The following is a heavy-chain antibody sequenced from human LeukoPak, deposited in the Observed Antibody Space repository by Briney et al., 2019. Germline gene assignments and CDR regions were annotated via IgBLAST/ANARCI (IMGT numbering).Heavy chain of an antibody. CDR1: GASVSTSYNY. V-gene: IGHV4-39*07. CDR2: ISHAGNT. Sequence: SETLSLTCSVSGASVSTSYNYWGWIRQPPGMGLEWIASISHAGNTYYNPSLKSRVTISVDTSKNQFSLKLSSVTAADTAVYYCASLSQWLVLDYWGQGTLVTVSS. J-gene: IGHJ4*02. CDR3: ASLSQWLVLDY. D-gene: IGHD6-19*01.